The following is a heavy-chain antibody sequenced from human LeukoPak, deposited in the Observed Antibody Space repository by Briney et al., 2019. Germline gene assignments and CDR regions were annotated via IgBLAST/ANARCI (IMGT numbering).Heavy chain of an antibody. Sequence: ASVKVSCKASGYTFTSYAVHWVRQAPGQGLEWMGWLNAGNGDTKYSQKFQGRVSITRDTSASTAYMELSSLRSEDTAMYYCARVYGGNSADCWGRGTLVIVSS. V-gene: IGHV1-3*01. D-gene: IGHD4-23*01. CDR1: GYTFTSYA. CDR2: LNAGNGDT. CDR3: ARVYGGNSADC. J-gene: IGHJ4*02.